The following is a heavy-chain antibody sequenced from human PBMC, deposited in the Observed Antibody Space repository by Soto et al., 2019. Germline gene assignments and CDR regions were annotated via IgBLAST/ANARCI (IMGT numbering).Heavy chain of an antibody. CDR1: GGSISSSNW. Sequence: SETLSLTCAVSGGSISSSNWWSWVRQPPGKGLEWIGEIYHSGSTNYNPSLKSRDTISVDKSKNLFSLKLSSVPAADTAVFYCGSGLSLGGGGAGYYYGMDVWGQGTTVTVSS. D-gene: IGHD3-16*01. CDR3: GSGLSLGGGGAGYYYGMDV. J-gene: IGHJ6*02. V-gene: IGHV4-4*02. CDR2: IYHSGST.